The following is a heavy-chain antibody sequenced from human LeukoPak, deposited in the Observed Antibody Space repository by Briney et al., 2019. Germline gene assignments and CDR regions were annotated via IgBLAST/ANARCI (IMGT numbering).Heavy chain of an antibody. V-gene: IGHV3-48*03. CDR3: ARGWEQGFDY. J-gene: IGHJ4*02. D-gene: IGHD1-26*01. Sequence: PGGSLRLSCVASGFTLSSDEMNWVRQAPGKGLEWVSYISSSGSTIYYADSVKGRFTISRDNTKNSLYLQMNSLRAEDTAVYYCARGWEQGFDYWGQGTLVTVSS. CDR1: GFTLSSDE. CDR2: ISSSGSTI.